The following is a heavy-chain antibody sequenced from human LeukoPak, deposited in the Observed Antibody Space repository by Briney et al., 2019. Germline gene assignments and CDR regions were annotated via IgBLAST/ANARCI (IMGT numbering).Heavy chain of an antibody. V-gene: IGHV3-48*02. Sequence: GGSLRLSCAASGFTFSTYSMNWVRQAPEKGLEWVSYISSSSSTIYFADPVKGRFSISRDNAKNSLYLQMNSLRDEDTAVYYCARDPLRYYYDSSGYSYFDYWGQGTLVTVSS. D-gene: IGHD3-22*01. CDR1: GFTFSTYS. J-gene: IGHJ4*02. CDR3: ARDPLRYYYDSSGYSYFDY. CDR2: ISSSSSTI.